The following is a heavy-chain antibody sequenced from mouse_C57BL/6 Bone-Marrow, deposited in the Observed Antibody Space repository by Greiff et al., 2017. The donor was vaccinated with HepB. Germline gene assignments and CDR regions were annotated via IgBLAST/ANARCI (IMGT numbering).Heavy chain of an antibody. V-gene: IGHV1-66*01. CDR1: GYSFTSYY. J-gene: IGHJ2*01. Sequence: VQLQQSGPELVKPGASVKISCKASGYSFTSYYIHWVKQRPGQGLEWIGWIYPGSGNTKYNEKFKGKATLTADTSSSTAYMQLSSLTSEDSAVYYCARSLMGRLDYWGQGTTLTVSS. D-gene: IGHD2-3*01. CDR2: IYPGSGNT. CDR3: ARSLMGRLDY.